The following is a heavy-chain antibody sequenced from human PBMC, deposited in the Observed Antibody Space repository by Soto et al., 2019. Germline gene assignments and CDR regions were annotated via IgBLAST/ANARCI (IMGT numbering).Heavy chain of an antibody. CDR1: GGSISSYY. J-gene: IGHJ4*02. CDR2: IYTSGST. Sequence: PSETLSLTCTVSGGSISSYYWSWIRQPAGKGLEWIGRIYTSGSTNYNPSPKSRVTISEDTSKSQFSLKVNSMTAADTAVYYCARYRREAVAGYTLDNWGQGVLVTVSS. CDR3: ARYRREAVAGYTLDN. V-gene: IGHV4-4*07. D-gene: IGHD6-13*01.